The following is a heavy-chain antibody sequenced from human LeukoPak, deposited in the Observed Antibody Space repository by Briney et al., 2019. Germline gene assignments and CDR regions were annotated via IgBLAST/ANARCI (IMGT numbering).Heavy chain of an antibody. V-gene: IGHV4-34*01. J-gene: IGHJ3*02. D-gene: IGHD4/OR15-4a*01. Sequence: SETLSLTCAVYGGSFSGYYWSWIRQPPGKGLEWIGEINHSGSTNYNPSLKSRVTISVDTSKNQFSLKLSSVTAADTAVYYCARWTKGLDAFDIWGQGTMVTVSS. CDR3: ARWTKGLDAFDI. CDR1: GGSFSGYY. CDR2: INHSGST.